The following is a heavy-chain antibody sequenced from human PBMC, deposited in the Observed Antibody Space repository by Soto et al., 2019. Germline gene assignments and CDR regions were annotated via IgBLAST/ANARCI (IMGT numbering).Heavy chain of an antibody. Sequence: QVQLVQSGAEVKKPGSSVKVSCKASGGTFSSYGINWVRQAPGQGLEWMGGVIPLFGAANYAQKFQGRVTITADASSSIVYMELSSLRSEDTAVYYCAREQRDPYDSRGYYFNWFDTWGQGTLVTVSS. J-gene: IGHJ5*02. V-gene: IGHV1-69*01. D-gene: IGHD3-22*01. CDR3: AREQRDPYDSRGYYFNWFDT. CDR2: VIPLFGAA. CDR1: GGTFSSYG.